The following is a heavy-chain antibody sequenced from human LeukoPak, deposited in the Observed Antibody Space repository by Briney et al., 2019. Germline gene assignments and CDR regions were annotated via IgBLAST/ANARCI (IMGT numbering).Heavy chain of an antibody. CDR1: GFPFSDYA. J-gene: IGHJ4*02. V-gene: IGHV3-23*01. CDR3: AKSLYQYRGINFDY. CDR2: ISGGGRSS. Sequence: GGSLRLSCAASGFPFSDYAVSWVRQAPGKGLEWVSAISGGGRSSYYADSVKGRFTISRDNSKNMLYLQMNGLRAEDTAIYYCAKSLYQYRGINFDYWGQGTLVTVSS. D-gene: IGHD2-2*01.